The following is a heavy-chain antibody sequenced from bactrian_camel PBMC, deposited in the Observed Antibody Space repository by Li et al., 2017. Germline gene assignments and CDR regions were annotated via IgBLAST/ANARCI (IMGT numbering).Heavy chain of an antibody. Sequence: HVQLVESGGGSVQAGGSLRLSCAASASANSRNCVGWFRQAPGKEREAIAYTGSEPITVYADSVKGRFTISQDGANNTVYLQMDSLKPEDTAMYSCAADVGSMSGNCRPNYWGQGTQVTVSS. CDR1: ASANSRNC. D-gene: IGHD7*01. J-gene: IGHJ4*01. V-gene: IGHV3S53*01. CDR2: TGSEPIT. CDR3: AADVGSMSGNCRPNY.